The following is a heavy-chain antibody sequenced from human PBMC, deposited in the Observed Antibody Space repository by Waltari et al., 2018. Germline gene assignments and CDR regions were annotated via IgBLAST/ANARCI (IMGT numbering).Heavy chain of an antibody. Sequence: QVQLQESGPGLVKPSETLSLTCVVSGGSISSTDHYWNWFRQPPGKALEWLGFVHHSGDSYYNPSLRSRLTISTDTSRNQFSLKLISVTAADTAVYYCACAENSIGYFDSWGRGTLVTASS. CDR3: ACAENSIGYFDS. D-gene: IGHD3-22*01. CDR1: GGSISSTDHY. J-gene: IGHJ4*02. CDR2: VHHSGDS. V-gene: IGHV4-30-4*01.